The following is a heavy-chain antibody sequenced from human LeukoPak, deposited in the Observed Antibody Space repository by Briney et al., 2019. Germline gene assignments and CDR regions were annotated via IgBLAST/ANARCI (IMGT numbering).Heavy chain of an antibody. V-gene: IGHV3-21*06. D-gene: IGHD6-6*01. CDR2: VTGSGTTK. J-gene: IGHJ4*01. CDR3: ARERQLVTDY. CDR1: GFSFSTYS. Sequence: GGSLRLSCVAPGFSFSTYSMNWVRQAPGKGLEWVSSVTGSGTTKYYADSVKGRFVISRDNAKNSLYLQMNSLRAEDTAVYFCARERQLVTDYWGPGTLVTVSS.